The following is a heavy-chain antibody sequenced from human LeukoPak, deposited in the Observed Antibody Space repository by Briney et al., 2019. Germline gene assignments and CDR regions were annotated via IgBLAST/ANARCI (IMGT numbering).Heavy chain of an antibody. Sequence: SETLSLTCTVSGYSISSGYYWGWIRQPPGKGLEWIGSIYHSGSTYYNPSLKSRVTISVDTSKNQFSLKLSSVTAADTAVYYCAMGSLRGNFDWSKINDYWGQGTLVTVSS. CDR1: GYSISSGYY. V-gene: IGHV4-38-2*02. D-gene: IGHD3-9*01. CDR3: AMGSLRGNFDWSKINDY. J-gene: IGHJ4*02. CDR2: IYHSGST.